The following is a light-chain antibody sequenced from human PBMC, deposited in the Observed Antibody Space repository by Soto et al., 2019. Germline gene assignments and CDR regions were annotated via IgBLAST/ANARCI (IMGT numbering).Light chain of an antibody. V-gene: IGLV2-23*01. Sequence: QSALTQPASVSGSPGQSITISCTGTSSDVGSYNLVSWYQQQPGKAPKLMIFEGTKRPSGVSIRFSGSKSGNTASLTISGLQAEDEADYYCCSYAGTSTVAFGGGTKLTVL. CDR3: CSYAGTSTVA. CDR2: EGT. CDR1: SSDVGSYNL. J-gene: IGLJ2*01.